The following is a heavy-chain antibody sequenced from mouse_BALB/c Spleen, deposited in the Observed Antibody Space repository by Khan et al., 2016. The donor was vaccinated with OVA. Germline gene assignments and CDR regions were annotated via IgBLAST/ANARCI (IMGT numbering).Heavy chain of an antibody. Sequence: VELVESGAELVKPGASVKLSCKASGYIFTSYYMYWVKQRPGQGLEWIGEINPNNGGTNFNEKFKSKATLTVDKSSSTAYMQLSSLTSEDSAVYYCTRSGYGCFAYWGQGTLVTVSA. V-gene: IGHV1S81*02. CDR2: INPNNGGT. D-gene: IGHD2-2*01. CDR3: TRSGYGCFAY. CDR1: GYIFTSYY. J-gene: IGHJ3*01.